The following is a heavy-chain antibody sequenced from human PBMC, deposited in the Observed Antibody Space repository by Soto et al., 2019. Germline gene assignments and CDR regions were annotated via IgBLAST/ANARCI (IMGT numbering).Heavy chain of an antibody. J-gene: IGHJ3*02. CDR3: ARGRGLSGSYYSFDI. CDR1: GFIFSSYE. V-gene: IGHV3-48*03. Sequence: GGSLRLSCAASGFIFSSYEMNWVRQAPGKGLEWISYIDFSGKTIHYADSVKGRFSISRDNAKNSVHLQMISLRGEDTAVYYCARGRGLSGSYYSFDIWGQGTMVTVSS. CDR2: IDFSGKTI. D-gene: IGHD1-26*01.